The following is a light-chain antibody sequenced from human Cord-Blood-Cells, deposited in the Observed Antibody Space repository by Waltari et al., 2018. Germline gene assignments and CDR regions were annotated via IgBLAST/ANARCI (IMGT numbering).Light chain of an antibody. Sequence: EIVLTQSPGTLSLSPGERATLSCRASQSVSSSSLAWYQQKPGQAPRLLIYGASSRATCIPDRFSGSGSGTDVTLTISRLEPEDFAVYYCQQYGSSPWTFGQGTKVEIK. V-gene: IGKV3-20*01. CDR2: GAS. J-gene: IGKJ1*01. CDR3: QQYGSSPWT. CDR1: QSVSSSS.